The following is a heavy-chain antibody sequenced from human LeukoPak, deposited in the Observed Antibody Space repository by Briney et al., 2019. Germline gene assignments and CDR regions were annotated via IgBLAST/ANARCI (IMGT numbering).Heavy chain of an antibody. J-gene: IGHJ4*02. V-gene: IGHV3-7*01. CDR2: IKQDGSEK. CDR3: ATDQYYDGSGDYYATYYFDY. CDR1: RFTFSNYW. D-gene: IGHD3-22*01. Sequence: GGSLGLSCAVSRFTFSNYWMSWVRQAPGKGLEWVANIKQDGSEKYYVDSVKGRFTISRDNARNSLYLQMNSLRAEDTAVYYCATDQYYDGSGDYYATYYFDYWGQGTLVTVSS.